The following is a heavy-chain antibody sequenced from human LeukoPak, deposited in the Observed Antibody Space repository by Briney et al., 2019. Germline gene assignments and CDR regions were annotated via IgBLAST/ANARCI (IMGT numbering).Heavy chain of an antibody. V-gene: IGHV1-8*03. CDR1: GYTFTSYD. D-gene: IGHD6-13*01. CDR2: MNPNSGNT. CDR3: ARGGYSSSWYGNYYYYMDV. Sequence: GASVKVSCKASGYTFTSYDINWVRQATGQGLEWMGWMNPNSGNTGYAQKFQGRVTITRNTSISTAYMELSSLRSEDTAVYYCARGGYSSSWYGNYYYYMDVWGKGTTVTVSS. J-gene: IGHJ6*03.